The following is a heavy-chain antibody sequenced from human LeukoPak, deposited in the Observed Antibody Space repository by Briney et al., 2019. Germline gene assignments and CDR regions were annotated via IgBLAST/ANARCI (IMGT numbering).Heavy chain of an antibody. CDR2: INPDWSST. V-gene: IGHV3-74*03. Sequence: ERSLRLSCAASGFTDSRYCVHWVRESRGKGRVWVSGINPDWSSTKYADSVQGRFTISRDNAKNTLYLQMNSLRAEDTALYYCARLKSEEVDYWGQGTLVTVSS. CDR3: ARLKSEEVDY. J-gene: IGHJ4*02. CDR1: GFTDSRYC.